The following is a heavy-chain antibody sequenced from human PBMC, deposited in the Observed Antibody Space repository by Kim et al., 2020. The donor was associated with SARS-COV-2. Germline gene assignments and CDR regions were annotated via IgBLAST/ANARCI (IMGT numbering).Heavy chain of an antibody. CDR2: SGRTT. CDR3: AKGYSSS. V-gene: IGHV3-23*01. J-gene: IGHJ5*02. Sequence: SGRTTHYADSGRGRFSISRDNSKNTLYLQMNSLRAEDTAVYYCAKGYSSSWGQGTLVTVSS. D-gene: IGHD6-13*01.